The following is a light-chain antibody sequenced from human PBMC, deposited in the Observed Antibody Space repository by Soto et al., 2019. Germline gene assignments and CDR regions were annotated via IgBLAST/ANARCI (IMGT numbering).Light chain of an antibody. Sequence: DIQMTQSPSSLSASVGDRVTITCRASQSISSYLNWYQQKPGKAPKLLIYAASSLQSGVPARFSGSGSGTDFTLTISSPQPEDFVTYYCQQSYSTPITFGQGTRLEIK. CDR3: QQSYSTPIT. CDR1: QSISSY. J-gene: IGKJ5*01. CDR2: AAS. V-gene: IGKV1-39*01.